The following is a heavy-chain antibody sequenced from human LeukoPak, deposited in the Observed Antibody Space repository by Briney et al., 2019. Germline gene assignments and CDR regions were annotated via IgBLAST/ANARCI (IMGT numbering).Heavy chain of an antibody. Sequence: SVKVSCKASGFTFTSSAVQWVRQARGQRLEWIGWIVVGSGNTNYAQKFRERVTITRDMSTSTAYMELSSLRSEDTAVYYCAATGISALAAFFDYWGQGTLVTVSS. J-gene: IGHJ4*02. V-gene: IGHV1-58*01. D-gene: IGHD2-15*01. CDR3: AATGISALAAFFDY. CDR2: IVVGSGNT. CDR1: GFTFTSSA.